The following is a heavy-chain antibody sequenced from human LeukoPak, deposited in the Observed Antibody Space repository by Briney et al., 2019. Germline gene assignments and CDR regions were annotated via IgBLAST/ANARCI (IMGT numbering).Heavy chain of an antibody. V-gene: IGHV4-4*07. CDR3: ARLTMVRGVIITGNNWFDP. CDR2: IYTSGST. CDR1: GGSISSYY. Sequence: SETLSLTCTVSGGSISSYYWSWTRQPAGKGLEWIGRIYTSGSTNYNPSLKSRVTMSVDTSKNQFSLKLSSVTAADTAVYYCARLTMVRGVIITGNNWFDPWGQGTLVTVSS. J-gene: IGHJ5*02. D-gene: IGHD3-10*01.